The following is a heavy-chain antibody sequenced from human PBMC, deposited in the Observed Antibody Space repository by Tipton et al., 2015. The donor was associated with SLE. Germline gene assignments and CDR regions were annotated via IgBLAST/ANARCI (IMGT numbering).Heavy chain of an antibody. V-gene: IGHV4-59*12. D-gene: IGHD6-13*01. CDR2: KYYSGGT. Sequence: TLSLTCSVSNGSIGSDYWTWIRQPPGKGLEWIGYKYYSGGTNSNPSLRSRVTISIDMSKNQFSLTLSSVTAADTAVYYCAREGDSAAGGPLDYWGQGTLVTVSS. CDR3: AREGDSAAGGPLDY. CDR1: NGSIGSDY. J-gene: IGHJ4*02.